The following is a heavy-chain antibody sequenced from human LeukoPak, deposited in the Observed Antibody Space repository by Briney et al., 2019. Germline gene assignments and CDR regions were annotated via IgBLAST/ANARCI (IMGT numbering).Heavy chain of an antibody. D-gene: IGHD4-17*01. Sequence: SETLSLTCTVSGGSISSYYWSWIRQPPGKGLEWIGYIYYSGSTNYNPSLKSRVTISVDTSKNQFSLKLSSVTAADTAVYYCAKHGAYGDYTGFFDYWGQGTLVTVSS. J-gene: IGHJ4*02. CDR2: IYYSGST. V-gene: IGHV4-59*08. CDR3: AKHGAYGDYTGFFDY. CDR1: GGSISSYY.